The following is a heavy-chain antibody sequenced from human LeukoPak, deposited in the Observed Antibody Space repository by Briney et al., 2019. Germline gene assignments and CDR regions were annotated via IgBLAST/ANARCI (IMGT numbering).Heavy chain of an antibody. CDR1: GGTFSSYA. J-gene: IGHJ4*02. CDR3: ASPADDYGDYMQAYYFDY. D-gene: IGHD4-17*01. V-gene: IGHV1-69*06. CDR2: IIPIFGTA. Sequence: SVKVSCKASGGTFSSYAISWVRQAPGQGLEWMGGIIPIFGTANYAQKFQGRVTITADKSTSTAYMELSSLRSEDTAVYYCASPADDYGDYMQAYYFDYWGQGTLVTVSS.